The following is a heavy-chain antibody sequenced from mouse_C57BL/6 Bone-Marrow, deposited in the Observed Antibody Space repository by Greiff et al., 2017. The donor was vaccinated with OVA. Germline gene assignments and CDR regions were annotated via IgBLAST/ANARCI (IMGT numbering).Heavy chain of an antibody. CDR1: GFNIQNTY. V-gene: IGHV14-3*01. D-gene: IGHD1-1*01. Sequence: VQLQQSVAELVRPGASVKLSCTASGFNIQNTYMHWVKQRPEQGLEWIGRIDPANDNTTYAPKFQGKATMTADTSSTTAYLQLSSLSSEDTAVYCCARGDFDSSFYAFDDWGQGTSVTVSS. J-gene: IGHJ4*01. CDR2: IDPANDNT. CDR3: ARGDFDSSFYAFDD.